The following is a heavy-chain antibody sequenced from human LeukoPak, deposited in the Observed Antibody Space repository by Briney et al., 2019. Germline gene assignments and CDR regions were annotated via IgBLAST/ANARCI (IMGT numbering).Heavy chain of an antibody. J-gene: IGHJ4*02. V-gene: IGHV3-30*18. D-gene: IGHD2-15*01. CDR1: GFTFSSYG. Sequence: TGGSLRLSCAASGFTFSSYGMHWVRQAPGKGLEWVAVISYDGSNKYYADSVKGRFTISRDNSKNTLYLQMNSLRAEDTAVYYCAKSGDYCSGGSCCDYWGQGTLVTVSS. CDR2: ISYDGSNK. CDR3: AKSGDYCSGGSCCDY.